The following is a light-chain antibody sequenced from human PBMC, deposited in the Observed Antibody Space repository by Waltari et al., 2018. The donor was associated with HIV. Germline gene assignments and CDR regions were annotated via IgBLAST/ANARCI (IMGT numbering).Light chain of an antibody. CDR3: QSYDSSLIV. V-gene: IGLV1-40*01. CDR2: GNS. J-gene: IGLJ1*01. CDR1: SSNIGAGSD. Sequence: QSVLTQPPSVSGAPGQRVTLSCTGSSSNIGAGSDVHWYQQLPGTAPKLLIYGNSNRPSGVPDRFSGSKSGTSASLAITGLQAEDEADYYCQSYDSSLIVFGTGTKVTVL.